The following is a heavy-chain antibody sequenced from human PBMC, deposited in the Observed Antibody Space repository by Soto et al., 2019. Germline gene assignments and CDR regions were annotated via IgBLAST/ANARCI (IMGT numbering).Heavy chain of an antibody. CDR1: GGSFSSSSYY. CDR3: ARHWITMVRGVCHFDY. D-gene: IGHD3-10*01. CDR2: IYYSGST. V-gene: IGHV4-39*01. J-gene: IGHJ4*02. Sequence: PSETLSLTCTVSGGSFSSSSYYWGWIRQPPGKGPEWIGSIYYSGSTYYNPSLKSRVTMSVDPSKNQFSLKLISVTAADTAVYYCARHWITMVRGVCHFDYWGQGTLVTVSS.